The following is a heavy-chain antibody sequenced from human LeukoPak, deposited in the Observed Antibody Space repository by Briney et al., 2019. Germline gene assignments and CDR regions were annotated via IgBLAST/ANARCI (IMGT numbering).Heavy chain of an antibody. CDR2: ISSISSII. V-gene: IGHV3-48*01. CDR1: GFPFSTHS. CDR3: ARSRPGTEAGQPNFDY. J-gene: IGHJ4*02. Sequence: GGSLRLSCAASGFPFSTHSMSWVRQAPGKGLEWVSYISSISSIIYYADSVKGRFTISRDNARSSLYLQMNSLRAEDTAVYYCARSRPGTEAGQPNFDYWGQGTLVTVSS. D-gene: IGHD6-13*01.